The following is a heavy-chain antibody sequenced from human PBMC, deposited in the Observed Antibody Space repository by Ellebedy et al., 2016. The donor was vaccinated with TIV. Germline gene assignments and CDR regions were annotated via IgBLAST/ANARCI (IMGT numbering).Heavy chain of an antibody. J-gene: IGHJ4*02. CDR2: INHSGST. CDR1: GGSFSGYY. Sequence: MPSETLSLTCAVYGGSFSGYYWSWIRQPPGKGLEWIGEINHSGSTNYNLSLKSRVTVSVDTSKNQFSLKLSSVTAADTAVYYCARGRLAYCGGDCYRLDYWGQGTLVTVSS. V-gene: IGHV4-34*01. CDR3: ARGRLAYCGGDCYRLDY. D-gene: IGHD2-21*02.